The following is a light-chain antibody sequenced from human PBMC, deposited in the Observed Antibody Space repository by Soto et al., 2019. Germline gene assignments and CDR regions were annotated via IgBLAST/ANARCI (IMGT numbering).Light chain of an antibody. J-gene: IGLJ1*01. CDR1: SSDVGDYNY. CDR3: SSYTYTNTYV. Sequence: QSALTQPASVSGSPGQSITISCTGTSSDVGDYNYVSWYQQHPGKVPKLVIYDVSNRPSGVSNRFSGSKSGKTASLTISGLQAEDEADDDCSSYTYTNTYVFATGTKLTVL. V-gene: IGLV2-14*03. CDR2: DVS.